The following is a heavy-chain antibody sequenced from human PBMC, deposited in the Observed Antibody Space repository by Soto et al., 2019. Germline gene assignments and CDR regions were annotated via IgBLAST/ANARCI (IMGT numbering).Heavy chain of an antibody. D-gene: IGHD3-22*01. J-gene: IGHJ4*02. CDR1: GGSISSGGYY. CDR2: IYYSGST. Sequence: SETLSLTCTVSGGSISSGGYYWSWIRQHPGKGLEWIRYIYYSGSTYYNPSLKSRVTISVDTSKNQFSLKLSSVTAADTAVYYCARGKTYYYDSSGSNFDYWGQGTLVTVSS. CDR3: ARGKTYYYDSSGSNFDY. V-gene: IGHV4-31*03.